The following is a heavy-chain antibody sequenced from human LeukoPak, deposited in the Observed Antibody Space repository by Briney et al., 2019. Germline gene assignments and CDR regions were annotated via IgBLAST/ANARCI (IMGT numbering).Heavy chain of an antibody. Sequence: PGGSLRLSCAASGFTFSNPAMNWVRQAPGKGPEWVSAISGSGYNTYYADSVVGRFTISRDNSKNTLYLQMNSLRAEDTAVYYCARIQRGYSYGYGYWGQGTLVTVSS. V-gene: IGHV3-23*01. CDR3: ARIQRGYSYGYGY. J-gene: IGHJ4*02. D-gene: IGHD5-18*01. CDR1: GFTFSNPA. CDR2: ISGSGYNT.